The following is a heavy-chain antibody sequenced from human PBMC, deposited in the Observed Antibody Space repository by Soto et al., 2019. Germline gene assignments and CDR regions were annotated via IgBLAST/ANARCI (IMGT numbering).Heavy chain of an antibody. CDR2: ISSSSSTI. CDR1: GFTFSSYS. D-gene: IGHD2-21*02. J-gene: IGHJ4*02. Sequence: PGGSLRLSCAASGFTFSSYSMNWVRQAPGKGLEWVSYISSSSSTIYYADSVKGRFTISRDNAKNSLYLQMNSLRDEDTAVYYCARVSWEVVTAIPPFFDYWGQGTLVTVSS. V-gene: IGHV3-48*02. CDR3: ARVSWEVVTAIPPFFDY.